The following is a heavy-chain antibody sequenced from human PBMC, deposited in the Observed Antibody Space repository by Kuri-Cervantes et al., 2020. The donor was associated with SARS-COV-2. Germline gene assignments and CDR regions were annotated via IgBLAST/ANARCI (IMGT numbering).Heavy chain of an antibody. CDR2: ISFDGRNT. D-gene: IGHD6-19*01. V-gene: IGHV3-30*14. CDR3: ARDPWSADISGWKRPFDY. Sequence: GESLKISCEASGFIFSDYAMDWVRQAPGKGLEWVAIISFDGRNTKFADSVKGRFSISRDNSKNVVYLQMNSLRIEDTAEYFCARDPWSADISGWKRPFDYWGQGALVTVSS. J-gene: IGHJ4*02. CDR1: GFIFSDYA.